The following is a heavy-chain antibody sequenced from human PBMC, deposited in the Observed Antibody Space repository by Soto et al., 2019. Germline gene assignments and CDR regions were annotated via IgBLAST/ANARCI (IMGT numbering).Heavy chain of an antibody. Sequence: HPGGSLRLSCAASGFTFSSYAMHWVRQAPGKGLEWVAVISYDGSNKYYADSVKGRFTISRDNSKNTLYLQMNSLRDEDTAVYYCARDGVKYSGYNFSGLLDYWGQGTLVTVSS. CDR2: ISYDGSNK. J-gene: IGHJ4*02. CDR3: ARDGVKYSGYNFSGLLDY. D-gene: IGHD5-12*01. CDR1: GFTFSSYA. V-gene: IGHV3-30-3*01.